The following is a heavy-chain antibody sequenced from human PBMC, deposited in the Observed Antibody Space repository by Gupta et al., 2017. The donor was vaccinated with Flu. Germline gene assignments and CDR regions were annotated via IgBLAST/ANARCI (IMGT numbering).Heavy chain of an antibody. CDR2: INVRDSDT. CDR1: GYDFSNYW. Sequence: VRLVQSETDVKKPGESLKISCEGSGYDFSNYWIGWVRQVPGNGLEWLGLINVRDSDTRYNPSFPGQVTMSVDKSINTAYLQWSSLEASDTAIYYCARRPSVTGGPFDFWGQGILVTVSS. D-gene: IGHD3/OR15-3a*01. V-gene: IGHV5-51*03. J-gene: IGHJ4*02. CDR3: ARRPSVTGGPFDF.